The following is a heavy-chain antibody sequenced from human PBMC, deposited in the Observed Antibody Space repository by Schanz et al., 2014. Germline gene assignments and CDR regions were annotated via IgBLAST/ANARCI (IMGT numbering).Heavy chain of an antibody. CDR1: GFTFSRYW. J-gene: IGHJ4*02. D-gene: IGHD2-2*01. CDR3: ARGRRGDCRRTSCTYYFDY. V-gene: IGHV3-74*02. CDR2: INSDETTT. Sequence: EVHLVESGGGLVQPGGSLRLSCAASGAASGFTFSRYWMHWVRQAPGKGLVWVSRINSDETTTTYADSVKGRFTISRATAKNTLILQMNSLRAGDTAVYYCARGRRGDCRRTSCTYYFDYGGQGTLVTVSS.